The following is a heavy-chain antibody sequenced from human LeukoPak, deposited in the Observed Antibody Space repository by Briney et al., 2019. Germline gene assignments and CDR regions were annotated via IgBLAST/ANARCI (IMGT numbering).Heavy chain of an antibody. J-gene: IGHJ3*02. CDR2: IYYSGST. D-gene: IGHD6-13*01. CDR3: ARDSSSWGNDAFDI. CDR1: GGSISSYY. Sequence: SETLSLTCTVPGGSISSYYWSWIRQPPGKGLEWIGYIYYSGSTNYNPSLKSRVTISVDTSKNQFSLKLSSVTAADTAVYYCARDSSSWGNDAFDIWGQGTMVTVSS. V-gene: IGHV4-59*01.